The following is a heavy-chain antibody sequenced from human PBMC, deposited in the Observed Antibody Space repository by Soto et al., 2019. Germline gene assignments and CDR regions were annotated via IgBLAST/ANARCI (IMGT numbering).Heavy chain of an antibody. CDR2: IYYSGST. Sequence: PSETLSTTCTVSGCSMSIGDHYWSWIRQPPGKGLEWIGYIYYSGSTYYNPSLKSRVTISVDTSKNQFSLKLSSVTAADTAVYYCARSKSPYYDSSGYYDYFDYWGQGTLVNVSS. CDR1: GCSMSIGDHY. D-gene: IGHD3-22*01. V-gene: IGHV4-30-4*01. J-gene: IGHJ4*02. CDR3: ARSKSPYYDSSGYYDYFDY.